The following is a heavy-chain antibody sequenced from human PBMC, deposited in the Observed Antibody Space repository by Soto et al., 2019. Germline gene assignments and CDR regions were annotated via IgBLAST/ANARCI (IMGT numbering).Heavy chain of an antibody. CDR1: GFSFDDYA. D-gene: IGHD6-13*01. Sequence: GGSLRLSCAASGFSFDDYAMHWVRQAPGKGLEWVSTISASSGSTYYADSVEGRFTISRDNSKNTLYLQMSSLRAEDTAVYYCAKEDYSSSLYYFDYWGQGTLVTVSS. V-gene: IGHV3-23*01. J-gene: IGHJ4*02. CDR3: AKEDYSSSLYYFDY. CDR2: ISASSGST.